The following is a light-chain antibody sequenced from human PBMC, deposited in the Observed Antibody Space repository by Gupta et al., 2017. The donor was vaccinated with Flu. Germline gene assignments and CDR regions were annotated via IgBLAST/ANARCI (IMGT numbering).Light chain of an antibody. V-gene: IGLV3-27*01. CDR2: KDS. Sequence: SPGQTARITCSGDVLAKKYARWFQQKPGQAPVLVIYKDSERPSGIPERFSGSSSRTTVTLTISGAQVEDEADYYCYSAADNNQVFGGGTKLTVL. CDR1: VLAKKY. J-gene: IGLJ3*02. CDR3: YSAADNNQV.